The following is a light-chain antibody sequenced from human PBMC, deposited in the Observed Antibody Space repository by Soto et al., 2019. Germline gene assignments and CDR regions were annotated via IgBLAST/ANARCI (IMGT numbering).Light chain of an antibody. CDR1: QGISSY. CDR2: AAS. Sequence: AIRMTQSPSSLSASTGDRVTITCRASQGISSYLAWYQQKPGKAPKLLIYAASTLQSGVPSRFSGSGSGTDFTLTTSCLQYEDFATYYCQQYYSYLPVLTCGRGTKVEIK. V-gene: IGKV1-8*01. CDR3: QQYYSYLPVLT. J-gene: IGKJ4*01.